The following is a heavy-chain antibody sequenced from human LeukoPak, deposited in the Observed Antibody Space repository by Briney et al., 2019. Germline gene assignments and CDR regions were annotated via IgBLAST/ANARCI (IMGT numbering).Heavy chain of an antibody. Sequence: SVKVSCKASGGTFNSYGISWVRQAPGQGFEWMARIIPLYGTVNSAQNFQGRVTITADKSTNTAYMELDSLRSDDTATYFCARDHTTSWYPDYFDYWGQGTLVTVSS. V-gene: IGHV1-69*06. CDR1: GGTFNSYG. CDR2: IIPLYGTV. D-gene: IGHD6-13*01. CDR3: ARDHTTSWYPDYFDY. J-gene: IGHJ4*02.